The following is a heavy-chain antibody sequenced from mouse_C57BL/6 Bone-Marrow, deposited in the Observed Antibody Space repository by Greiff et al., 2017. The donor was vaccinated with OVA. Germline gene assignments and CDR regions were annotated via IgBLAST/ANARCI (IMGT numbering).Heavy chain of an antibody. J-gene: IGHJ3*01. V-gene: IGHV1-64*01. D-gene: IGHD2-1*01. CDR3: ARENYYGQFAY. Sequence: QVQLQQPGAELVKPGASVKLSCKASGYTFTSYWMHWVKQRPGQGLEWIGMIHPNSSSTNYNEKFKSKATLTVDKSSSTAYMQLSSLTSEDSAVYYCARENYYGQFAYWGQGTLVTVSA. CDR2: IHPNSSST. CDR1: GYTFTSYW.